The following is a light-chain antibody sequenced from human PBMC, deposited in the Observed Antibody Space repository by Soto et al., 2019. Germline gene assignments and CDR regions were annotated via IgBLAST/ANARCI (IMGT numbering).Light chain of an antibody. V-gene: IGLV1-44*01. CDR3: AAWDVTLNGLYV. CDR2: NNN. J-gene: IGLJ1*01. Sequence: QSVLTQPPSASGTPGQRVTMSCSGSSSNIGSSSVNWYQQLPGTAPKLLIYNNNQWPSGVPDRFSGSKSGTSASLAISGLQSEDEADYYCAAWDVTLNGLYVFGTGTKVTVL. CDR1: SSNIGSSS.